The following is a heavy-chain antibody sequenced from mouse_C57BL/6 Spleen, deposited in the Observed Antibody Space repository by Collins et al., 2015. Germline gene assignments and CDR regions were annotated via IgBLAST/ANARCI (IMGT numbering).Heavy chain of an antibody. V-gene: IGHV3-6*01. CDR3: ARDLANWDPAWFAY. CDR1: ITSVL. J-gene: IGHJ3*01. D-gene: IGHD4-1*01. CDR2: ISYDGSN. Sequence: ITSVLLELDPAVSRNKLEWMGYISYDGSNNYNPSLKNRISITRDTSKNQFFLKLNSVTTEDTATYYCARDLANWDPAWFAYWGQGTLVTVSA.